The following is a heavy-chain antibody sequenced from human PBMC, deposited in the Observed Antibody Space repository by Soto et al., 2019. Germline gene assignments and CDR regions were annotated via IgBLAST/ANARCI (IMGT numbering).Heavy chain of an antibody. Sequence: LSLTCSVSGGSFSGYYWSWIRQPPGKGLEWIGEINHSGSTNYNPSLKSRVTISVDTSKNQFSLKLSSVTAADTAVYYCARGYSSGWYSGLLDYWGQGTLVTVSS. J-gene: IGHJ4*02. V-gene: IGHV4-34*01. CDR1: GGSFSGYY. CDR2: INHSGST. D-gene: IGHD6-19*01. CDR3: ARGYSSGWYSGLLDY.